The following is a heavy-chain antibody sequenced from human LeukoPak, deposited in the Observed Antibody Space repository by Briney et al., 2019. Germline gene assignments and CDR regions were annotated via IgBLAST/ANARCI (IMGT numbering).Heavy chain of an antibody. CDR2: IWSDGTNK. D-gene: IGHD4-11*01. CDR3: AKDIQGGFDYTNSLDS. Sequence: GQSLRLSCAASGFMFTSYAMHWVRQAPGKGLEWVAVIWSDGTNKYYSDSVKGRFAISRDDSNDMVYLQMNVLIAEDTAAYYCAKDIQGGFDYTNSLDSWGQGTLVTVSS. V-gene: IGHV3-33*06. J-gene: IGHJ4*02. CDR1: GFMFTSYA.